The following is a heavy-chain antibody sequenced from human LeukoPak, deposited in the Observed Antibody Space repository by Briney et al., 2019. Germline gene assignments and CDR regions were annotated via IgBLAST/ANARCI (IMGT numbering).Heavy chain of an antibody. CDR2: MKYDGSEK. V-gene: IGHV3-7*01. J-gene: IGHJ4*02. Sequence: GGSLRLSCVASGFTFRSYGMHWVRQAPGKGLEWVANMKYDGSEKYYVDSVKGRFTISRDNAKNSLYLQMNSLRAEDTAVYYCARDIEAAGLFLDYWGQGTLVTVSS. CDR3: ARDIEAAGLFLDY. D-gene: IGHD6-13*01. CDR1: GFTFRSYG.